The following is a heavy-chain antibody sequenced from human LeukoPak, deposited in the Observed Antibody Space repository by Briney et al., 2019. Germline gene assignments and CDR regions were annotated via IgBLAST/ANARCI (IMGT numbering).Heavy chain of an antibody. V-gene: IGHV4-59*01. CDR1: GGSFSGYY. Sequence: PSETLSLTCAVYGGSFSGYYWSWIRQPPGKGLEWIGYIYYSGSTNCNPSLKSRVTISVDTSKNQFSLKLSSVTAADTAVYYCARDRWDTSGYYFDYWGQGTPVTVSS. CDR3: ARDRWDTSGYYFDY. J-gene: IGHJ4*02. CDR2: IYYSGST. D-gene: IGHD3-22*01.